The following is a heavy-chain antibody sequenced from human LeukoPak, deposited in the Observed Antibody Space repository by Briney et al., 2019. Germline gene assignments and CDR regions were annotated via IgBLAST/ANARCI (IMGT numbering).Heavy chain of an antibody. D-gene: IGHD2-15*01. J-gene: IGHJ4*02. V-gene: IGHV3-23*01. CDR1: GFTFSSYA. CDR3: AKPAYCSGGSCYSIGYFVY. Sequence: GGSLRLSCAASGFTFSSYAMSWVRQAPGKGLEWVSGISGSGGSTYYADSVKGRFTISRDNSKNTLYLQMNSLRAEDTAVYYCAKPAYCSGGSCYSIGYFVYWGQGTLLTVSS. CDR2: ISGSGGST.